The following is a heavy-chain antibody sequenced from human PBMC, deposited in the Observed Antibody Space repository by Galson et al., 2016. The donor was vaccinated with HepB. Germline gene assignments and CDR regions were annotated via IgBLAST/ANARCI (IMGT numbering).Heavy chain of an antibody. V-gene: IGHV3-23*01. D-gene: IGHD6-13*01. Sequence: SLRLSCAGSGFTFSTYAMSWVRQAPGEGLEWVSAITGRDGSTFYTGSVKGRFTVSRDNSKNALYLQMNSLRAEDTAVYYCAGGAFVSSWASMFDFWGQGSLGTVSS. CDR3: AGGAFVSSWASMFDF. CDR2: ITGRDGST. J-gene: IGHJ4*02. CDR1: GFTFSTYA.